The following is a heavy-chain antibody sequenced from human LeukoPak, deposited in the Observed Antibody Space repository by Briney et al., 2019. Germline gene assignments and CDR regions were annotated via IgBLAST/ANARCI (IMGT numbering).Heavy chain of an antibody. CDR3: ATSPHSLAGESFDY. CDR2: INPNSGST. V-gene: IGHV1-2*02. CDR1: GYTFTGYY. J-gene: IGHJ4*02. Sequence: GASVKVSCKTSGYTFTGYYMHWVRQAPGQGLEWMGWINPNSGSTNYAQKFQDRVSMTRDTSISTAYMHLSRMRSDDTAVYYCATSPHSLAGESFDYWGQGTLLTVSS. D-gene: IGHD6-19*01.